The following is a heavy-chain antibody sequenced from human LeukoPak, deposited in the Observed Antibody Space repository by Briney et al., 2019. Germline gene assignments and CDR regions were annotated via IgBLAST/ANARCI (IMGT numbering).Heavy chain of an antibody. CDR3: ARGPFRDSSSWYYFDY. J-gene: IGHJ4*02. CDR2: IYYSGRT. CDR1: GGSISSYY. Sequence: SETLSLTCSVSGGSISSYYWSWIRQPPGKGLEWIGYIYYSGRTSYNPSLKSRVTISVDTSKNQFSLRLSSVTAADTAVYYCARGPFRDSSSWYYFDYWGQGTLVTVSS. V-gene: IGHV4-59*01. D-gene: IGHD6-13*01.